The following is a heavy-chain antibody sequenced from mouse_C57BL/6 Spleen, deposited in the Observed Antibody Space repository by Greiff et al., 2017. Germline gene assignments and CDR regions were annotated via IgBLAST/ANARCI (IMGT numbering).Heavy chain of an antibody. V-gene: IGHV1-26*01. J-gene: IGHJ4*01. D-gene: IGHD2-14*01. CDR2: INPNNGGT. CDR3: ARSGTPRRYAMDY. CDR1: GYTFTDYY. Sequence: EVQLQQSGPELVKPGASVKISCKASGYTFTDYYMNWVKQSHGKSLEWIGDINPNNGGTSYNQKFKGKATLTVDKSSSTAYMELRSLTSEDSAVYYCARSGTPRRYAMDYWGQGTSVTVSS.